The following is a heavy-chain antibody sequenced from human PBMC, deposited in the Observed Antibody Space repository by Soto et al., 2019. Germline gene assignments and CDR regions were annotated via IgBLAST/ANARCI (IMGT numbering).Heavy chain of an antibody. CDR3: ARGGGPDIAYGMDV. V-gene: IGHV4-4*02. D-gene: IGHD5-12*01. J-gene: IGHJ6*02. CDR1: GGSISSINW. Sequence: SETLSLTCAVSGGSISSINWWSWVRQPPGKGLKWIGEIYHSGSTTYNPSLKSRVTISVDKSKNQFSLKLKSGTAADTAIYYCARGGGPDIAYGMDVWGQGTPVTVSS. CDR2: IYHSGST.